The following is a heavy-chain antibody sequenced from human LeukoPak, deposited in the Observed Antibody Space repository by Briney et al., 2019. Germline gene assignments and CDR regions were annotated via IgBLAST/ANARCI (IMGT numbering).Heavy chain of an antibody. V-gene: IGHV1-69*05. D-gene: IGHD3-10*01. CDR2: IIPIFGTA. CDR1: GGTFSSYA. Sequence: SVKVSCKASGGTFSSYAISWVRQAPGRGLEWMGRIIPIFGTANYAQKFQGRVTITTDESTSTAYMELSSLRSEDTAVYYCARDGGSGSRADYWGQGTLVTVSS. CDR3: ARDGGSGSRADY. J-gene: IGHJ4*02.